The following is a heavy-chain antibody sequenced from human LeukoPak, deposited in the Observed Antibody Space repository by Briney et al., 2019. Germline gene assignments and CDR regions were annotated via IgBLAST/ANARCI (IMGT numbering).Heavy chain of an antibody. CDR3: ARAQSSSWLR. Sequence: GASVKVSCKASGYTFTRCAMNWVRQAPGQGLEYMGWIDTNTGNPTYAQGFTGRFVFSLDTSVSTAYLQISSLKAEDTAVYYCARAQSSSWLRWGQGTLVTVSS. V-gene: IGHV7-4-1*02. CDR2: IDTNTGNP. D-gene: IGHD6-13*01. CDR1: GYTFTRCA. J-gene: IGHJ4*02.